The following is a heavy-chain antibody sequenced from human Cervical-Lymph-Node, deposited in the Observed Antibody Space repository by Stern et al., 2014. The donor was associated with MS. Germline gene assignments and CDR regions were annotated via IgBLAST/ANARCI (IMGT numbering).Heavy chain of an antibody. D-gene: IGHD2-2*01. CDR3: ARGVGYCSSTSCYADFKH. Sequence: QLQLQESGPGLVKPSQTLSLTCTVSGDSISSGDYYWNWIRQPAGKGLEWIGRIYTNGRTDYNPSLKSRITISLDTSKNQLSLQRGLGTAADTAVYYCARGVGYCSSTSCYADFKHWGQGTLVTVSS. CDR2: IYTNGRT. V-gene: IGHV4-61*02. CDR1: GDSISSGDYY. J-gene: IGHJ1*01.